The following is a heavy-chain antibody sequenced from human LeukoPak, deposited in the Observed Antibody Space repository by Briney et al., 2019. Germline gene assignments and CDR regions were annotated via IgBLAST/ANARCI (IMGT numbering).Heavy chain of an antibody. J-gene: IGHJ4*02. V-gene: IGHV3-30*18. CDR2: ISYDGSNK. D-gene: IGHD3-22*01. CDR3: AKDTLYYDSSGENDY. CDR1: GFIFCIYG. Sequence: SGGSLRLSCAASGFIFCIYGMPRVRQAPAKGLAWVAVISYDGSNKYYVDSVKGRFTVSRDNSKNILYMQMNSLRAEDTAVYYCAKDTLYYDSSGENDYWGQGTLVTVSS.